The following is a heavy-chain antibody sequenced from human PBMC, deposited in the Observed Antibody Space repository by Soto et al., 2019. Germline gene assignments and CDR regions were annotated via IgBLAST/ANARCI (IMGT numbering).Heavy chain of an antibody. CDR1: GYSFTSYY. J-gene: IGHJ6*02. D-gene: IGHD3-10*01. CDR3: ARQRITRVQGVSSSGLDV. Sequence: GESLKISCKGSGYSFTSYYIAWVRQMPGKGLEWMGIIHPGDSETRYSPSFQGHGIISADKSISSAYLQWSSLEAADTAMYYCARQRITRVQGVSSSGLDVWGQGTTVTVSS. V-gene: IGHV5-51*01. CDR2: IHPGDSET.